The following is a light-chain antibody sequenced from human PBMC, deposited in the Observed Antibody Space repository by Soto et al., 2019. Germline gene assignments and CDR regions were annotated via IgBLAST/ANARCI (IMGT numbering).Light chain of an antibody. V-gene: IGKV3-20*01. Sequence: EIVLTQSPGTLSSSVGERVTLSCRASQSVSSYLAWYQQTPGQAPRLLIYDTSNRATGTPDRFSGSGSGTEFTLTISRLEPEDFTVYYCQQYGSSPLTFGGGTTVEIK. CDR3: QQYGSSPLT. J-gene: IGKJ4*01. CDR2: DTS. CDR1: QSVSSY.